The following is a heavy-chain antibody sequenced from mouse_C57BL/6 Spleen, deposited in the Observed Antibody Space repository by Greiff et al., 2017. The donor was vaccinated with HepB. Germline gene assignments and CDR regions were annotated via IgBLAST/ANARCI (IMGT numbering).Heavy chain of an antibody. J-gene: IGHJ1*03. CDR1: GYTFTSYW. CDR2: IHPNSGST. V-gene: IGHV1-64*01. CDR3: ARAVTTVVATQYFDV. D-gene: IGHD1-1*01. Sequence: QVQLQQPGAELVKPGASVKLSCKASGYTFTSYWMHWVKQRPGQGLEWIGMIHPNSGSTNYNEKFKSKATLTVDKSSSTAYMQLSSLTSEDSAVYYCARAVTTVVATQYFDVWGTGTTVTVSS.